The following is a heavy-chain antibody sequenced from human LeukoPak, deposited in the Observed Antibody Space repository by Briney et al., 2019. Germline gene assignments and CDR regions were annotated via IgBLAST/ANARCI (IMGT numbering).Heavy chain of an antibody. CDR2: ISGSGGST. CDR1: GFTFSSYA. V-gene: IGHV3-23*01. CDR3: AKDDGIGDYGFDY. Sequence: GGSLRLSCAASGFTFSSYAMSWVRQAPGKGLEWVSAISGSGGSTYYTDSVKGRFTISRDNSKNTLYLQMNSLRAEDTAVYYCAKDDGIGDYGFDYWGQGTLVTVSS. D-gene: IGHD4-17*01. J-gene: IGHJ4*02.